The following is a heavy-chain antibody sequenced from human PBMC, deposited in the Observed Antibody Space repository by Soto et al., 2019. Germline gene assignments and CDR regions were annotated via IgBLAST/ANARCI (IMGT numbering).Heavy chain of an antibody. CDR3: ASAGLLSGGVIGSLLDY. CDR2: IIPIFGTA. CDR1: GGTFSSYA. V-gene: IGHV1-69*12. D-gene: IGHD3-16*02. Sequence: QVQLVQSGAEVKKPGSSVKVSCKASGGTFSSYAISWVRQAPGQGLEWMGGIIPIFGTANYAQKFQGRVTITAYESTSTAYIELSSLRFEDTAVYYCASAGLLSGGVIGSLLDYWGQGTLVTVSS. J-gene: IGHJ4*02.